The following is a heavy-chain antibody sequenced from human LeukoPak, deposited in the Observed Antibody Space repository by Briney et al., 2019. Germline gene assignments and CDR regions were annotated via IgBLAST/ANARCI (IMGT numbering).Heavy chain of an antibody. J-gene: IGHJ3*02. CDR1: GFTFSSYD. CDR3: ARRGWLLDAFDI. CDR2: IGTAGEI. D-gene: IGHD6-19*01. Sequence: GGSLRLSCAASGFTFSSYDIHWVRQATGKGLEWVSGIGTAGEIYYPGSVKGRFTISRENAKNSLYLQMNSLRAGDTAVYYCARRGWLLDAFDIWGQGTMVTVSS. V-gene: IGHV3-13*01.